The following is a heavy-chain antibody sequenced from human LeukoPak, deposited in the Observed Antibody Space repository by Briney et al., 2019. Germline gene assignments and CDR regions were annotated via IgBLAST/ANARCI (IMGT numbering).Heavy chain of an antibody. CDR2: IYYSGST. Sequence: PSETLSLTCTVSGGSISSSSYYWSWIRQPPGKGLEWIGYIYYSGSTNYNPSLKSRVTISVDTSKSQFSLKLSSVTAADTAVYYCARQSFDYYDSSGPFDYWGQGTLVTVSS. CDR3: ARQSFDYYDSSGPFDY. V-gene: IGHV4-61*05. CDR1: GGSISSSSYY. J-gene: IGHJ4*02. D-gene: IGHD3-22*01.